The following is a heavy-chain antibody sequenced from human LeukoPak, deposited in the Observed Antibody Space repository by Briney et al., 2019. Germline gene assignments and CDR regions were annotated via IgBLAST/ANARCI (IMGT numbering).Heavy chain of an antibody. J-gene: IGHJ4*02. V-gene: IGHV4-34*01. Sequence: SETLSLTCAVYGGSFSAYYWSWIRQPPGKGLEWIGEVNHSGSVHYNPSLKRRVTISLDTSKDQFSLKLTSVTAADTAVYFCARGEDFERYYLAYWGQGTLVTVSS. CDR2: VNHSGSV. D-gene: IGHD3-9*01. CDR1: GGSFSAYY. CDR3: ARGEDFERYYLAY.